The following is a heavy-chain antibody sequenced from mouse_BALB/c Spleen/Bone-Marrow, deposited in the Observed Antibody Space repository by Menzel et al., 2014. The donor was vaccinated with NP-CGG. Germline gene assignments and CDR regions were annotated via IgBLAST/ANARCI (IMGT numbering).Heavy chain of an antibody. CDR2: IIPKNGGT. J-gene: IGHJ3*01. V-gene: IGHV1-18*01. CDR3: ATSFYYYGSSSAWFDY. D-gene: IGHD1-1*01. CDR1: GYTFTEYT. Sequence: EVQLVESGPELVKPGTSVKISCKTSGYTFTEYTMHWVKQSHGKSLEWIGGIIPKNGGTNYNQKFKGKATLTVDKSSSTAYMEIRSLTSEDSAVYYCATSFYYYGSSSAWFDYWGQGTLVTVSA.